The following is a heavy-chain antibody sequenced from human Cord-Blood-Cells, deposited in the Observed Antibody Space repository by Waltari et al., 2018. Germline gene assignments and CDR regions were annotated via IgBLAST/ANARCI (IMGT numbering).Heavy chain of an antibody. Sequence: QLQLQESGPGLVKPSETLSLTCTVSGGSISSSSYYWGWIRQPPGTGLEWIGSIYYSGSTYYNPSLKSRVTISVDTSKNQFSLKLSSVTAADTAVYYCATRNYYDSSGYYYSYYYYMDVWGKGTTVTVSS. V-gene: IGHV4-39*01. CDR2: IYYSGST. CDR3: ATRNYYDSSGYYYSYYYYMDV. J-gene: IGHJ6*03. CDR1: GGSISSSSYY. D-gene: IGHD3-22*01.